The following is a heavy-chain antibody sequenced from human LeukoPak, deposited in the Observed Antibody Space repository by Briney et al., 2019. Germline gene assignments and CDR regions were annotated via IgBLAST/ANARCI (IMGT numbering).Heavy chain of an antibody. CDR2: IYYSGST. CDR1: GGSISSYY. J-gene: IGHJ2*01. CDR3: ARETLGRYFDL. Sequence: SETLSLTCTVSGGSISSYYWSWIRQPPGKGLEWIGYIYYSGSTNYNPSLKSRVTISVDTSKNQFSLKLSSVTAADTAVYYCARETLGRYFDLWGRGTLVTVSS. V-gene: IGHV4-59*01.